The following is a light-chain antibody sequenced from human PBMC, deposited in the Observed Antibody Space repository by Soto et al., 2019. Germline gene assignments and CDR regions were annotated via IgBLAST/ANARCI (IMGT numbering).Light chain of an antibody. CDR1: QSININ. Sequence: EIGMTQSPATLSVSPGERATLSCRASQSININLAWYQQKPGQAPRLLIYGASTRATGLPARFSGSGSGTEFTLTISSLQSEDFAVYSCQQYNAWPRTFGQGTKV. J-gene: IGKJ1*01. CDR2: GAS. V-gene: IGKV3-15*01. CDR3: QQYNAWPRT.